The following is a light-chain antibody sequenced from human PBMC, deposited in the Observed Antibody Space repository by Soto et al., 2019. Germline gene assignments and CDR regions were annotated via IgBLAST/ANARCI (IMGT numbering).Light chain of an antibody. J-gene: IGKJ1*01. CDR3: HQRQSWPRT. CDR2: DAS. V-gene: IGKV3D-20*02. CDR1: QTVRNNY. Sequence: EFVLTQSPGTLSLSPGERATLSCRASQTVRNNYLAWYQQKPGQAPRLLIYDASSRATGIPARFSASGTGTDFTLTISDVQPEDFAVYYCHQRQSWPRTFGQGTKVDIK.